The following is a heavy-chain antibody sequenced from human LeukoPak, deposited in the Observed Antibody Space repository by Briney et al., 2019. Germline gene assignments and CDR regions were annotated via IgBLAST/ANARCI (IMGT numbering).Heavy chain of an antibody. CDR2: IFHSGNT. Sequence: SETLSLTCTVSGGSIRSGGYYWNWIRQPPGKGLEWIGYIFHSGNTDYNPSLKSRLTISLDRSKNQFSLTLSSVTAADTAVYYCATTRGELRKQLIFLHWGQGSLVTVSS. V-gene: IGHV4-30-2*01. CDR3: ATTRGELRKQLIFLH. D-gene: IGHD1-26*01. J-gene: IGHJ1*01. CDR1: GGSIRSGGYY.